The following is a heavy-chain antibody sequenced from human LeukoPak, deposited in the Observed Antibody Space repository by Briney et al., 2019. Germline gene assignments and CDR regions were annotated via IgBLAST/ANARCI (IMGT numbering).Heavy chain of an antibody. CDR3: ARDGYYTSGRNPYFDY. D-gene: IGHD3-10*01. J-gene: IGHJ4*02. CDR2: ISSRSNYI. CDR1: GLTFSRYG. Sequence: PGGSLRLSCAASGLTFSRYGMNWVRQAPGKGLEWVSSISSRSNYIYYADSVKGRFTISRDNAKNSLYLQMNSLRAEDTGVYYCARDGYYTSGRNPYFDYWGQGTLVTVSS. V-gene: IGHV3-21*01.